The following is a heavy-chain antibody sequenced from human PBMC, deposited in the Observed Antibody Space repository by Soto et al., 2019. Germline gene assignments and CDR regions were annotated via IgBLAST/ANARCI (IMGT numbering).Heavy chain of an antibody. V-gene: IGHV4-39*01. CDR1: GGSISSSSYY. D-gene: IGHD5-12*01. CDR3: ARLLYSGYDFDYFDY. J-gene: IGHJ4*02. Sequence: SETLSLTCTVSGGSISSSSYYWGWIRQPPGKGLEWIGSIYYSGSTYYNPSLKSRVTISVDTSKNQLSLKLSSVTAADTAVYYCARLLYSGYDFDYFDYWGQGTLVTVSS. CDR2: IYYSGST.